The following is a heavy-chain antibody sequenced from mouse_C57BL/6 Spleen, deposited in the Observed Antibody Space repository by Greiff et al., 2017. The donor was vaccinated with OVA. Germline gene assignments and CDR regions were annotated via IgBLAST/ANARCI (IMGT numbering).Heavy chain of an antibody. CDR2: INPNNGGT. Sequence: EVQLVESGPELVKPGASVKMSCKASGYTFTDYNMHWVKQSHGKSLEWIGYINPNNGGTSYNQKFKGKATLTVNKSSSTAYMELRSLTSEDSAVYYCARNYYGSRYYAMDYWGQGTSVTVSS. V-gene: IGHV1-22*01. CDR3: ARNYYGSRYYAMDY. J-gene: IGHJ4*01. CDR1: GYTFTDYN. D-gene: IGHD1-1*01.